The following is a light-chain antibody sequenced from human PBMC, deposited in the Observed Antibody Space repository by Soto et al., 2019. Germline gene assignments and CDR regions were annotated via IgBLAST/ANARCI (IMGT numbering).Light chain of an antibody. CDR1: QDISIY. CDR2: GAS. J-gene: IGKJ4*01. CDR3: QQLHSFVLT. Sequence: IQLTQSPSSLSASIGDRVTITCRASQDISIYLAWYQQKSGEAPRLLIYGASTLQSGVPSRFSGSRSGTDFTLTIRGLQPKDFATYYCQQLHSFVLTFGGGTKVEMK. V-gene: IGKV1-9*01.